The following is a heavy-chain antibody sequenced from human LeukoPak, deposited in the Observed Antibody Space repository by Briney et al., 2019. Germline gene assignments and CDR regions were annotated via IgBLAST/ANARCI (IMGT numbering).Heavy chain of an antibody. Sequence: GGSLRLSCAASGFTFSSYEMNWVRQAPGKGLEWVSYISSSGSTIYYADSEKGRFTISRDNAKNSLYLQMNSLRAEDTAVYYCARDGGPGYSSGPYYYGMDVWGQGTTVTVSS. J-gene: IGHJ6*02. D-gene: IGHD6-19*01. CDR3: ARDGGPGYSSGPYYYGMDV. CDR2: ISSSGSTI. CDR1: GFTFSSYE. V-gene: IGHV3-48*03.